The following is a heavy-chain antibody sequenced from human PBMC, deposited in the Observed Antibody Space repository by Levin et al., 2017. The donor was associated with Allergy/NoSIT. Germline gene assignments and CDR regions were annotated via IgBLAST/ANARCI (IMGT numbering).Heavy chain of an antibody. V-gene: IGHV3-53*01. CDR1: GFTVSSNY. Sequence: GGSLRLSCAASGFTVSSNYMSWVRQAPGKGLEWVSVIYSGGSTYYADSVKGRFTISRDNSKNTLYLQMNSLRAEDTAVYYCATNHYDFWSGYFHAFDIWGQGTMVTVSS. CDR3: ATNHYDFWSGYFHAFDI. D-gene: IGHD3-3*01. J-gene: IGHJ3*02. CDR2: IYSGGST.